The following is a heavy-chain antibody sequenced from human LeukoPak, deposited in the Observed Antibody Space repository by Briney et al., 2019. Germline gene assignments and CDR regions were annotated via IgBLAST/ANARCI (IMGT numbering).Heavy chain of an antibody. Sequence: ASVKVSCKASGYTFTGYYMHWVRQAPGQGLEWMGWINPNSGGTNYAQKFQGRVTMTRDMSTSTVYMELSSLRSEDTAVYYCARVIAVAGHDAFDIWGQGTMVTVSS. CDR3: ARVIAVAGHDAFDI. D-gene: IGHD6-19*01. CDR1: GYTFTGYY. V-gene: IGHV1-2*02. J-gene: IGHJ3*02. CDR2: INPNSGGT.